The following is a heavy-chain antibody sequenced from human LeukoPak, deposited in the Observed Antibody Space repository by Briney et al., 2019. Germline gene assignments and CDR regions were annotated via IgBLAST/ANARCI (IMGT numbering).Heavy chain of an antibody. CDR1: GGSISSYY. CDR2: IYYSGST. Sequence: SETLSLTCTVSGGSISSYYWSWIRQPPGKGLEWIGYIYYSGSTNYNPSLKRRVTISVDTSKNQISLKLSSVTAADTAVYYCARGGSGTYLSHLRFDYWGQGTLVTVSS. V-gene: IGHV4-59*01. CDR3: ARGGSGTYLSHLRFDY. J-gene: IGHJ4*02. D-gene: IGHD3-10*01.